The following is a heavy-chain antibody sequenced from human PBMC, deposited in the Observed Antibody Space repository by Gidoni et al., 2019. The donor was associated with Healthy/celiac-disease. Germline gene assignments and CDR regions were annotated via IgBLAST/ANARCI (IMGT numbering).Heavy chain of an antibody. CDR3: TSRGSYYAFDY. CDR2: IRSKANSYAT. V-gene: IGHV3-73*02. CDR1: GFTFSGSA. J-gene: IGHJ4*02. Sequence: EVQLVESGGGLVQPGGSLKLSCAASGFTFSGSAMHWVRQASGKGLEWVGRIRSKANSYATAYAASVKGRFTISRDDSKNTAYLQMNSLKTEDTAVYYCTSRGSYYAFDYWGQGTLVTVSS. D-gene: IGHD1-26*01.